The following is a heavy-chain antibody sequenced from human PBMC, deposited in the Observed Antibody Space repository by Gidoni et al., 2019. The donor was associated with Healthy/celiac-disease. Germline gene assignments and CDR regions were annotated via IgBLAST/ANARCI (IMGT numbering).Heavy chain of an antibody. CDR3: ARASGWQHYFDY. D-gene: IGHD6-19*01. Sequence: QVQLQESGPGLVKPSQTLSLTCTVSGGSIRSGGYYWSWIRQHPGKGLEWIGYIYYSGSTYYNPSLKSRVTISVDTSKNQFSLKLSSVTAADTAVYYCARASGWQHYFDYWGQGTLVTVSS. V-gene: IGHV4-31*03. J-gene: IGHJ4*02. CDR1: GGSIRSGGYY. CDR2: IYYSGST.